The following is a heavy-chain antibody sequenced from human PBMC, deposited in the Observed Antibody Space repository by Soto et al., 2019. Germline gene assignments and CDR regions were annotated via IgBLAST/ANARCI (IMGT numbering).Heavy chain of an antibody. CDR1: GYTLTELS. CDR2: FDPEDGET. CDR3: ATSAPFAGYSSSWYADY. Sequence: ASVKVSCKVSGYTLTELSMHWVRQAPGKGLEWMGGFDPEDGETIYAQKFQGRVTMTEDTSTDTAYMELSSLRSEDTAVYYCATSAPFAGYSSSWYADYWGQGTLVTVSS. J-gene: IGHJ4*02. D-gene: IGHD6-13*01. V-gene: IGHV1-24*01.